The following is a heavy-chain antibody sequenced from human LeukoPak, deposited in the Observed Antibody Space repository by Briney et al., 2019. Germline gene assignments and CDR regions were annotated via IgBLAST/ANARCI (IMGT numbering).Heavy chain of an antibody. CDR3: ARALYYYDSRSYGDFDY. J-gene: IGHJ4*02. CDR2: MNPSGTST. Sequence: EVSVKVSCKASGYSLTRYYIHWVRQAPGQGLEWMGIMNPSGTSTNYAQKFQGRVIMTGDTSTSTVYMELRSLRSDDTAVYYCARALYYYDSRSYGDFDYWGQGNLVTVSS. V-gene: IGHV1-46*01. CDR1: GYSLTRYY. D-gene: IGHD3-22*01.